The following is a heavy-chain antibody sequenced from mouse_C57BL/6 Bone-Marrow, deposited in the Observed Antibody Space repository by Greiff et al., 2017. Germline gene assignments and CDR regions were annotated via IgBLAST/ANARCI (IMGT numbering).Heavy chain of an antibody. J-gene: IGHJ3*01. CDR1: GFNIKDDY. CDR2: IDPENGDT. Sequence: VQLQQSGAELVRPGASVKLSCTASGFNIKDDYMHWVKQRPEQGLEWIGWIDPENGDTEYASKFQGKANITADTSSNTSYLQLSSLTSEDTAVYYCTTSVLLRWAWFAYWGQGTLVTVAA. V-gene: IGHV14-4*01. CDR3: TTSVLLRWAWFAY. D-gene: IGHD1-1*01.